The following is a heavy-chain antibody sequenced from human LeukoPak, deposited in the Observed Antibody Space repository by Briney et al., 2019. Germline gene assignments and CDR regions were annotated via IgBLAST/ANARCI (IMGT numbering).Heavy chain of an antibody. Sequence: PSETLSLTCAVYGGSFSGYYWSWLRQPPGKGLEWIGEINHSGSTNYNPSLKSRVTISVDTSKNQFSLKLSSVTAADTAVYYCARGGYCSSTSCYRSYYYGMDVWGQGTTVTVSS. V-gene: IGHV4-34*01. J-gene: IGHJ6*02. D-gene: IGHD2-2*02. CDR1: GGSFSGYY. CDR2: INHSGST. CDR3: ARGGYCSSTSCYRSYYYGMDV.